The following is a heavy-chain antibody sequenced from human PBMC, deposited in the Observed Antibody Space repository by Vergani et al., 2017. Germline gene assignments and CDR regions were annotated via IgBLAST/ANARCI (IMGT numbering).Heavy chain of an antibody. J-gene: IGHJ5*02. CDR1: GGSISSGGYS. CDR3: ARVPGAGSGGDGRVWFDP. V-gene: IGHV4-30-2*01. Sequence: QLQLQESGSGLVKPSQTLSLTCAVSGGSISSGGYSWSWIRQPPGKGLEWIGYIYHSGSTNSNPSLKSRVTISVDTSKNQFSRKLSSVTAADTAVYYCARVPGAGSGGDGRVWFDPGGEGTLVTVSS. D-gene: IGHD3-10*01. CDR2: IYHSGST.